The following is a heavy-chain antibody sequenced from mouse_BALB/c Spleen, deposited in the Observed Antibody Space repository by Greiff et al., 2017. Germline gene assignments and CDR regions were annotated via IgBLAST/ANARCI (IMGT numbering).Heavy chain of an antibody. V-gene: IGHV3-2*02. CDR2: ISYSGST. D-gene: IGHD1-1*01. Sequence: ESGPGLVKPSQSLSLTCTVTGYSITSDYAWNWIRQFPGNKLEWMGYISYSGSTSYNPSLKSRISITRDTSKNQFFLQLNSVTTEDTATYYCARNYGSRENAWFAYWGQGTLVTVSA. CDR1: GYSITSDYA. J-gene: IGHJ3*01. CDR3: ARNYGSRENAWFAY.